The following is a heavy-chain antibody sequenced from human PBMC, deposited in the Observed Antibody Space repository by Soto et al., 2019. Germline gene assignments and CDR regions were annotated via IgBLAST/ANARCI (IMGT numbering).Heavy chain of an antibody. CDR2: VSAYNGNT. CDR1: GYTFTSYG. V-gene: IGHV1-18*04. Sequence: QVQLVQSGAEVKKPGASVKVSCKASGYTFTSYGISWVRQAPGQGLEWMGWVSAYNGNTNYAQKLPGRVTMTTDTSPSTAYMELRSLRSDGTAVYYCAREMDEGGSYRPPFDYWGQGTLVTVSS. D-gene: IGHD3-16*02. J-gene: IGHJ4*02. CDR3: AREMDEGGSYRPPFDY.